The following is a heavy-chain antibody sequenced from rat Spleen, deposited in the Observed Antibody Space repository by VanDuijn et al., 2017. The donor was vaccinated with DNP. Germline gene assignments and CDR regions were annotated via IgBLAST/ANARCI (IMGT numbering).Heavy chain of an antibody. CDR1: GFTFSYYY. Sequence: EVQLVESGGGLVQPGRSLRLSCAASGFTFSYYYMAWVRQAPTKGLEWVAYIGSDGYAPYYGDSVKGRFAISRDNAKNTLYLQMNSLRSEDTATYYGVRVAIASYGMDAWGQGTSVTVSS. CDR2: IGSDGYAP. CDR3: VRVAIASYGMDA. V-gene: IGHV5-22*01. J-gene: IGHJ4*01. D-gene: IGHD1-2*01.